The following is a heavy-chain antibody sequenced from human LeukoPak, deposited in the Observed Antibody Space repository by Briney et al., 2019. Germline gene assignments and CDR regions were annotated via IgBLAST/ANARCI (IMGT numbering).Heavy chain of an antibody. D-gene: IGHD6-19*01. CDR1: GYTFTSYD. V-gene: IGHV1-8*01. CDR3: ARGPGYSSGWYWFDP. J-gene: IGHJ5*02. Sequence: ASVKVSCKASGYTFTSYDINWVRQATGQGLEWMGWMNPNSGNTGYAQKFQGRVTMTRNTSISTAYMELSNLRSEDTAVYYCARGPGYSSGWYWFDPWGQGTLVTVSS. CDR2: MNPNSGNT.